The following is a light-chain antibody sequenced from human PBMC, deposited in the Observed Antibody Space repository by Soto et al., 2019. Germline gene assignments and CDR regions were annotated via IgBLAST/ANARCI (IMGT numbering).Light chain of an antibody. CDR2: EVT. Sequence: SVLTQPASVSWSPGQSITISCTGTSSDVGSYNYISWYQQHPGKAPKLLIYEVTNRPSGVSNRFSGSKSVNTASLTISGLQAEDEATYYCSSYRNGNSLDVFGTGTKVTVL. V-gene: IGLV2-14*01. CDR3: SSYRNGNSLDV. CDR1: SSDVGSYNY. J-gene: IGLJ1*01.